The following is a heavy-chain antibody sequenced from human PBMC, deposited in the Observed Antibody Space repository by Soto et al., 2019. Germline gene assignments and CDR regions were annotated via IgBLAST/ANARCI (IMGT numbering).Heavy chain of an antibody. Sequence: SETLSLTCAVYGGSFSGYYWSWIRQPPGKGLEWIGEINHSGSTNYNPSLKSRVTISVDTSKNQFSLKLSSVTAADTAVYYCARGRFWARNSSGWSRYYYYGMDVWGQGTTVTVSS. CDR2: INHSGST. CDR1: GGSFSGYY. J-gene: IGHJ6*02. CDR3: ARGRFWARNSSGWSRYYYYGMDV. D-gene: IGHD6-19*01. V-gene: IGHV4-34*01.